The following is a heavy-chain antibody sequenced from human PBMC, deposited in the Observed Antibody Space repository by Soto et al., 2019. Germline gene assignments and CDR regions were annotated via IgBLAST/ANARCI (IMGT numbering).Heavy chain of an antibody. V-gene: IGHV3-21*06. CDR2: ISSTTNYI. CDR1: GFTFTRNS. CDR3: ARESEDLTSNFDY. Sequence: GGSLRLSCAASGFTFTRNSMNWVRQAPGKGLEWVSSISSTTNYIYYGDSMKGRFTISRDNAKNSLYLEMNSLRAEDTAVYYCARESEDLTSNFDYWGQGTLVTVSS. J-gene: IGHJ4*02.